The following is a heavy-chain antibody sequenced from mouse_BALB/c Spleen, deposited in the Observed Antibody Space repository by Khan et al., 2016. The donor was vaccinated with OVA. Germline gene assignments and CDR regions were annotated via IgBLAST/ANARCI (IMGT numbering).Heavy chain of an antibody. CDR1: GFSLTSYA. CDR3: ARHQFPLSMDS. V-gene: IGHV2-6-2*01. J-gene: IGHJ4*01. CDR2: IWSDGST. Sequence: QVRLQQSGPDLVAPSQSLSITCTVSGFSLTSYAIHWVRQPPGKGLEWLVVIWSDGSTTYNSALKSRLSISKDNSKSQVFLKINSLQTDDTAMYXCARHQFPLSMDSWGQGTSVTVSS.